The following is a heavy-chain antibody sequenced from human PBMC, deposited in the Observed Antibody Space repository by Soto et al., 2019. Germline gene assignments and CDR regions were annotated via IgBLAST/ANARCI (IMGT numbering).Heavy chain of an antibody. V-gene: IGHV1-69*12. CDR2: IILPFGTP. J-gene: IGHJ4*02. D-gene: IGHD5-12*01. CDR3: ARGPGYVGCFDS. CDR1: GGTFSNYA. Sequence: QVRLVQSGAEVKKPGSSVKVSCKASGGTFSNYAIGWVRQAPGQGLEWMGGIILPFGTPNYPQKFQCRVTLSADEATTTAYMEPTGLRSEDSAAYYSARGPGYVGCFDSLGRGTLVTVSS.